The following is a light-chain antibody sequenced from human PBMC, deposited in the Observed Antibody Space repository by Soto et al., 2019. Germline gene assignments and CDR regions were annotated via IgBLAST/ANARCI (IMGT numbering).Light chain of an antibody. V-gene: IGKV1-5*01. J-gene: IGKJ4*01. CDR1: QRISSW. CDR2: DTF. Sequence: DIQMTQSPSSLSASVGDRVSITCRASQRISSWLAWYQQKPGKAPTLLMFDTFSLESGVPSRIRGSRSGTEFTLAISSLQPDDYATYCCQQYYSYSPLTFGGGTKVEGK. CDR3: QQYYSYSPLT.